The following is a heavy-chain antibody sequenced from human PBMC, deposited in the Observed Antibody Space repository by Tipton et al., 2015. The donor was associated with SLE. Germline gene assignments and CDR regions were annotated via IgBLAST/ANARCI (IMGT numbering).Heavy chain of an antibody. CDR2: INHSGTT. V-gene: IGHV4-38-2*02. CDR1: GYSISSGYY. Sequence: TLSLTCTVSGYSISSGYYWSWVRQSPGKGLEWLATINHSGTTYYRPSLKSRVSISVDTSKNQFSLRLSSATAADTALYYCASLGMDYYFDLWAVAPWSLSPQ. J-gene: IGHJ2*01. D-gene: IGHD7-27*01. CDR3: ASLGMDYYFDL.